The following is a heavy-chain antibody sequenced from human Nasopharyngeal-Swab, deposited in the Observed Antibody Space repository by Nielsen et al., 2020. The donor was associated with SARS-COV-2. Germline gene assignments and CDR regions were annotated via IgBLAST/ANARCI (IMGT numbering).Heavy chain of an antibody. Sequence: GASLKISCTASGFTFGDYAMSWVRQAPGKGLEWVGFIRSKAYGGTTEYAASVKGRFTISRDDSKGIAYLQMNSLKTEDTAVYYCTRVIRIAAAGTLYYYYYYYMDVWGKGTTVTVSS. J-gene: IGHJ6*03. CDR2: IRSKAYGGTT. V-gene: IGHV3-49*04. D-gene: IGHD6-13*01. CDR3: TRVIRIAAAGTLYYYYYYYMDV. CDR1: GFTFGDYA.